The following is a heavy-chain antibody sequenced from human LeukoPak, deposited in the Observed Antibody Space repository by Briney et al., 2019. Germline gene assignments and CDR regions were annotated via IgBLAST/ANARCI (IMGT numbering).Heavy chain of an antibody. CDR2: INPSGGST. CDR1: GYTFTSYY. V-gene: IGHV1-46*01. D-gene: IGHD3-22*01. CDR3: ARGLPGITMIVVGYYFDY. Sequence: ASVKVSCKAPGYTFTSYYMHWVRQAPGQGLEWMGIINPSGGSTSYAQKFQGRVTMTRDTSTSTVYMELSSLRSEDTAVYYCARGLPGITMIVVGYYFDYWGQGTLVTVSS. J-gene: IGHJ4*02.